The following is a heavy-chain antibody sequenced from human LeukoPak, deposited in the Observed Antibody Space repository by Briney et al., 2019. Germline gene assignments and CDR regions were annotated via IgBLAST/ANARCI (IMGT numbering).Heavy chain of an antibody. CDR2: IIPILGIA. CDR1: GGTFSSYA. D-gene: IGHD5-18*01. V-gene: IGHV1-69*04. J-gene: IGHJ4*02. Sequence: SVKVSCKASGGTFSSYAISWVRQAPGQGLEWMGRIIPILGIANYAQKFQGRVTITADKSTSTAYMELSSLRSEDTAVYYCARGLKTEYSYGYSFDYWGQGTLVTVSS. CDR3: ARGLKTEYSYGYSFDY.